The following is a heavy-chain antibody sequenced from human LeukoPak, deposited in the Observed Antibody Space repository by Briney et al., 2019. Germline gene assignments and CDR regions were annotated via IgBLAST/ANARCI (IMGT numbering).Heavy chain of an antibody. CDR3: AKDPNAYDSSVYFV. V-gene: IGHV3-23*01. J-gene: IGHJ4*02. D-gene: IGHD3-22*01. CDR1: GFSFSIYA. CDR2: IIGSDGST. Sequence: GGSLRLSCAASGFSFSIYAMSWGRHAPGEGREWVSGIIGSDGSTYYADSVKSRFTISRDNSKNMIYLQMNSVRAEDTAVYYCAKDPNAYDSSVYFVWGQGPLVAVSS.